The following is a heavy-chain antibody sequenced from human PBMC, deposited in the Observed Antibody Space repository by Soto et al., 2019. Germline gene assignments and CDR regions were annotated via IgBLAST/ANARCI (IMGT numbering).Heavy chain of an antibody. J-gene: IGHJ3*02. D-gene: IGHD4-17*01. CDR1: GGSISSGGYY. V-gene: IGHV4-31*03. Sequence: QVQLQESGPGLVKPSQTLSLTCTVSGGSISSGGYYWSWIRQHPGKGLEWIGYIYYSGSTYYNPSLKSRVTISVDTSKNQFSLKLSSVTAADTAVCYCARDEGHTVTTGAYSFDIWGQGTMVTVSS. CDR3: ARDEGHTVTTGAYSFDI. CDR2: IYYSGST.